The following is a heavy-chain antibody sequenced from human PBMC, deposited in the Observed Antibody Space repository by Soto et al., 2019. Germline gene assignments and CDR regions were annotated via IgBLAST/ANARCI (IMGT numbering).Heavy chain of an antibody. V-gene: IGHV3-30*18. Sequence: QVQLVESGGGVVQPGRSLRLSCAASGFTFSSYGMHWVRQAPVKGLEWVAVISYDGSNKYYADSVKGRFTISRDNSKNTLYLQMNSLRAEDTAVYYCAKDGGYSYGGNDFDIWGQGTMVTVSS. D-gene: IGHD5-18*01. CDR3: AKDGGYSYGGNDFDI. CDR2: ISYDGSNK. CDR1: GFTFSSYG. J-gene: IGHJ3*02.